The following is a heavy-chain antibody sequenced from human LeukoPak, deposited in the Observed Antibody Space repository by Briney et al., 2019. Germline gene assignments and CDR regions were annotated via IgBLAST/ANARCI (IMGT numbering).Heavy chain of an antibody. D-gene: IGHD2-2*01. CDR2: IGGGGVDT. Sequence: GGSLRLSCAASGFTFSSFAMSWVRQAPGKGLEWVSAIGGGGVDTYYADSVKGRFTISRDNSKNTLYLQMNSLRAEDMAVYYCAKRGESCSSTNCLKYYFDYWGQGTLVTVSS. V-gene: IGHV3-23*01. J-gene: IGHJ4*02. CDR1: GFTFSSFA. CDR3: AKRGESCSSTNCLKYYFDY.